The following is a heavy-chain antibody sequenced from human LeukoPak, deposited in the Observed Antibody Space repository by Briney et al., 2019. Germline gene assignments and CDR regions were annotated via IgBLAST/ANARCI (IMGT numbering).Heavy chain of an antibody. CDR1: ADSVSRNTAS. Sequence: SQTLSLTCVISADSVSRNTASWDWIRQSPSRGLEWLGRTYYRSKWYNDFAESVKSRLTFSADTSKNQLTLQLNSVTPDDTAVYYCGRDPGGTLFDSWGQGTLVTVSS. CDR2: TYYRSKWYN. V-gene: IGHV6-1*01. CDR3: GRDPGGTLFDS. J-gene: IGHJ4*02.